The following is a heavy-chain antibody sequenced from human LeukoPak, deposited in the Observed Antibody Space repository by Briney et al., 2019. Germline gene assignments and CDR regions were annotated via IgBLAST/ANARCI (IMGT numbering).Heavy chain of an antibody. V-gene: IGHV4-39*01. D-gene: IGHD5-12*01. CDR1: GFTFSDYY. CDR2: IYYSGST. CDR3: ARHGSSGYDSAPYMDV. J-gene: IGHJ6*03. Sequence: PGGSLRLSCAASGFTFSDYYMSWIRQPPGKGLEWIGSIYYSGSTYYNPSLKSRVTISVDTSKNQFSLKLSSVTAADTAVYYCARHGSSGYDSAPYMDVWGKGTPVTVSS.